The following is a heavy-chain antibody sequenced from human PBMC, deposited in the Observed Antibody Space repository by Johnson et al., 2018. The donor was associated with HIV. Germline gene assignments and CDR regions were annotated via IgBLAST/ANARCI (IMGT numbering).Heavy chain of an antibody. J-gene: IGHJ3*02. V-gene: IGHV3-11*01. D-gene: IGHD2-2*01. CDR2: ISSSGSTM. Sequence: VQLVESGGGLVKPGGSLRLSCAAPGLTFSDYYMTWIRQAPGKGLEWVSYISSSGSTMYYADSVKGRFTISRDNAKNSLYLQMNSRRAEDTAVYYCARNGLIPAAKGVAFDIWGHGTTVTVSS. CDR3: ARNGLIPAAKGVAFDI. CDR1: GLTFSDYY.